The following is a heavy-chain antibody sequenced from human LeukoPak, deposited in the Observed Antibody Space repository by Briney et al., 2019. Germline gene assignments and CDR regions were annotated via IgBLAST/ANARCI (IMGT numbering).Heavy chain of an antibody. D-gene: IGHD4-11*01. CDR3: ARDYSNYGGWFDP. CDR1: GYSFTSYW. J-gene: IGHJ5*02. CDR2: ISAYNGNT. Sequence: GESLKISCKASGYSFTSYWIGWVRQAPGQGLEWMGWISAYNGNTNYAQKLQGRVTMTTDTSTSTAYMELRSLRSDDTAVYYCARDYSNYGGWFDPWGQGTLVTVSS. V-gene: IGHV1-18*04.